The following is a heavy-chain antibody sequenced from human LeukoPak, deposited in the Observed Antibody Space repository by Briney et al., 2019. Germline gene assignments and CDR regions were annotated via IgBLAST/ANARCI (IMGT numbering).Heavy chain of an antibody. V-gene: IGHV4-34*01. CDR2: INHSGST. CDR3: ARGARITMIVAPFDY. Sequence: SETLSLTCAVYVGSLSGYYWSWLRQPPGKGLEWIGEINHSGSTNYNPSLKSRVTISVDTSKNQFSLKLSSVTAADTAVYYCARGARITMIVAPFDYWGQGTLVTVSS. J-gene: IGHJ4*02. CDR1: VGSLSGYY. D-gene: IGHD3-22*01.